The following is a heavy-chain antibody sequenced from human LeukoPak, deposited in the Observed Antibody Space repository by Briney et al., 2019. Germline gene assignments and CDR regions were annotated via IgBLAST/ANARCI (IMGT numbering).Heavy chain of an antibody. CDR1: GFTFSNFA. CDR2: IVGSSST. V-gene: IGHV3-21*01. Sequence: GGSLRLSCAASGFTFSNFAMTWVRQAPGKGLEWVSSIVGSSSTYYADSLKGRFTTSRDNAKNSLYLQMNSLRAEATAVYYCARIGAGSSRDSSGQGTLVTVSS. CDR3: ARIGAGSSRDS. J-gene: IGHJ4*02. D-gene: IGHD6-13*01.